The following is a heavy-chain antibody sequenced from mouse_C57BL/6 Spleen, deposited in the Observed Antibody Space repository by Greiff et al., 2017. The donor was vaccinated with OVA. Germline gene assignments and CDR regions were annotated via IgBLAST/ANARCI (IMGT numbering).Heavy chain of an antibody. Sequence: VQLQQSGTVLARPGASVKMSCKTSGYTFTSYWMHWVKQRPGQGLEWIGAIYPGNSDTSYNQKFKGKAKLTAVTSASTAYMELSSLTNEDSAVYYCTREDERFAYWGQGTLVTVSA. V-gene: IGHV1-5*01. J-gene: IGHJ3*01. CDR3: TREDERFAY. CDR2: IYPGNSDT. CDR1: GYTFTSYW.